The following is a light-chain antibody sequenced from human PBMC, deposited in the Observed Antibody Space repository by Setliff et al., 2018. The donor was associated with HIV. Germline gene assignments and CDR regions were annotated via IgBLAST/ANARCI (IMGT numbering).Light chain of an antibody. Sequence: SALTQPASVSGSPGQSVTISCTGASSDVGRYNFVSWYQQHPGKAPKLMTYDVDNRPAGVSNRFSGSKSGNTASLAISGLQAEDEADYYCSSYTSSSTLVFGGGTKVTVL. CDR3: SSYTSSSTLV. J-gene: IGLJ3*02. CDR2: DVD. V-gene: IGLV2-14*03. CDR1: SSDVGRYNF.